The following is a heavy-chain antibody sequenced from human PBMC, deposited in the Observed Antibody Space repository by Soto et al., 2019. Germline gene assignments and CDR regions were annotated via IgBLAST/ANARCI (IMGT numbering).Heavy chain of an antibody. CDR1: GYTFTSYD. V-gene: IGHV1-8*01. CDR2: MNPNSGNT. Sequence: ASVKVSCKASGYTFTSYDINWVRQATGQGLEWMGWMNPNSGNTGYAQKFQGRVTMTRNTSIRTAYMEMSSLRSEDTAVYYCASSGDIVLMVYSNWFDPWGQGTLVTVSS. J-gene: IGHJ5*02. CDR3: ASSGDIVLMVYSNWFDP. D-gene: IGHD2-8*01.